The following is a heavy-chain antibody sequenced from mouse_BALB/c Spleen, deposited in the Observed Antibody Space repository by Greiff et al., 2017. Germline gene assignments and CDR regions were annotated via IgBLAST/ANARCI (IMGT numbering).Heavy chain of an antibody. V-gene: IGHV3-8*02. CDR3: ARYRYDGGFYFDY. Sequence: EVKLEESGPSLVKPSQTLSLTCSVTGDSITSGYWNWIRKFPGNKLEYMGYISYSGSTYYNPSLKSRISITRDTSKNQYYLQLNSVTTEDTATYYCARYRYDGGFYFDYWGQGTTLTVSS. CDR1: GDSITSGY. CDR2: ISYSGST. D-gene: IGHD2-14*01. J-gene: IGHJ2*01.